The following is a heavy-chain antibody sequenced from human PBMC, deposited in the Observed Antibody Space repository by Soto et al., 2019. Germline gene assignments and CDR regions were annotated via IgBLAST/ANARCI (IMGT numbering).Heavy chain of an antibody. CDR1: GYTFTSYY. Sequence: ASVKVSCKASGYTFTSYYMHWVRQAPGQGLEWMGIINPSGGSTSYAQKFQGRVTMTRDTSTSTVYMELSSLRSEDTAVYYCARGAYDFWSGPSTFPINYFDYWGQGTQVTVSS. V-gene: IGHV1-46*03. CDR2: INPSGGST. J-gene: IGHJ4*02. D-gene: IGHD3-3*01. CDR3: ARGAYDFWSGPSTFPINYFDY.